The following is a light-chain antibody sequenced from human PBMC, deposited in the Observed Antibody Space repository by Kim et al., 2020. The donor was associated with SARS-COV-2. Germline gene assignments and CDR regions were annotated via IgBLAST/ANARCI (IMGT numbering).Light chain of an antibody. J-gene: IGLJ3*02. CDR2: SDN. V-gene: IGLV1-44*01. CDR3: AAWDDSLNGPV. CDR1: RSNIGSNT. Sequence: GQRVTSSGSGSRSNIGSNTVNWYQQLPGTAHKLLIYSDNQRPSGVPDRFSGSKSGNSASLAISGLQSEDEADYYCAAWDDSLNGPVFGGGTQLTVL.